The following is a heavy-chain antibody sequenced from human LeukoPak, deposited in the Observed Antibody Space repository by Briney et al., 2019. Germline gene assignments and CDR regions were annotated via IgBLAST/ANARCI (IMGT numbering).Heavy chain of an antibody. D-gene: IGHD6-13*01. Sequence: ASVKVSCKVSGYTLTELSMHWVRQAPGKGLEWMGGFDPEDGETIYAQKFQGRVTMTTDTSTSTAYMELRSLRSDDTALYCCARDLPYSSTWKSIDYWGQGTLVTVSS. CDR1: GYTLTELS. J-gene: IGHJ4*02. CDR3: ARDLPYSSTWKSIDY. CDR2: FDPEDGET. V-gene: IGHV1-24*01.